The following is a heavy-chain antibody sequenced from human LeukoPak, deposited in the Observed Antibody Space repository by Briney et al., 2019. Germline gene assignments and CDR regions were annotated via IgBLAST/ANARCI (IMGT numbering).Heavy chain of an antibody. V-gene: IGHV3-48*01. CDR3: AREETGIAAAGRDAFDI. Sequence: GGSLRLSCAASGFTFSSYSMNWVRQAPGKGLEWVSYISSSSSTMYYADSVKGRFTISRDSAKNSLYLQMNSLRAEDTAVYYCAREETGIAAAGRDAFDIWGQGTMVTVSS. CDR1: GFTFSSYS. D-gene: IGHD6-13*01. J-gene: IGHJ3*02. CDR2: ISSSSSTM.